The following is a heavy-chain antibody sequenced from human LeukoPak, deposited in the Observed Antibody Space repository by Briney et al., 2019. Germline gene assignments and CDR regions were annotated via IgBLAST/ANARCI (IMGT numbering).Heavy chain of an antibody. Sequence: PGGSLRLSCAASGFTFSSYSMNWVRQAPGKRLEWVSSISSSSSYIYYADSVKGRFTISRDNAKNSLYLQMNSLRAEDTAVYYCARESSGYDPALDYWGQGTLVTVSS. CDR1: GFTFSSYS. CDR2: ISSSSSYI. J-gene: IGHJ4*02. CDR3: ARESSGYDPALDY. V-gene: IGHV3-21*01. D-gene: IGHD5-12*01.